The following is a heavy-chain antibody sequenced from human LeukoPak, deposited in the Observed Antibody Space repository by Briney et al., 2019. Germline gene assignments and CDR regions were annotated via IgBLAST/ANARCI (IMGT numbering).Heavy chain of an antibody. Sequence: PGGSLRLSCAASGFTFSSYGMHWVRQAPGKGLEWVAFIRYDGSNKYYADSVKGRFTISRDNSKNTLYLQMNSLRAEDTAVYYCAKGTNGVLRFLEWLLNYWGQGTLVTVSS. CDR3: AKGTNGVLRFLEWLLNY. J-gene: IGHJ4*02. D-gene: IGHD3-3*01. CDR2: IRYDGSNK. CDR1: GFTFSSYG. V-gene: IGHV3-30*02.